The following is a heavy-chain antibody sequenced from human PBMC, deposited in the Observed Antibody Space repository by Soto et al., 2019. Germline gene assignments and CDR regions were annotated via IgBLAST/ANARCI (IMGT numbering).Heavy chain of an antibody. J-gene: IGHJ4*02. V-gene: IGHV4-34*01. D-gene: IGHD6-19*01. CDR2: INHSGST. CDR1: GGSFSGYY. CDR3: ASWSHSSGWRKELDY. Sequence: QVQLQQWGAGLLKPSETLSLTCAVYGGSFSGYYWSWIRQPPGKGLEWIGEINHSGSTNYNPSLKSRVTISVDTSKNQFSLKLSSVTAADTAVYYCASWSHSSGWRKELDYWGQGTVVTVSS.